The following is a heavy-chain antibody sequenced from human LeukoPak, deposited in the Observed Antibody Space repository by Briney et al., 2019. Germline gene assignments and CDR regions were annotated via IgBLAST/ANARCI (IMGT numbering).Heavy chain of an antibody. CDR3: ARGLHCSKANCRRGEWFDP. Sequence: GASVKVSCKASGYIYTSYDINWVRQATGQGLEGMGWMNPDSGNTGYAQKFQGRVTMTRNASISTAYMELSSLRSEDTAMYYCARGLHCSKANCRRGEWFDPWGQGTLVTVSS. J-gene: IGHJ5*02. CDR2: MNPDSGNT. D-gene: IGHD2-2*01. CDR1: GYIYTSYD. V-gene: IGHV1-8*01.